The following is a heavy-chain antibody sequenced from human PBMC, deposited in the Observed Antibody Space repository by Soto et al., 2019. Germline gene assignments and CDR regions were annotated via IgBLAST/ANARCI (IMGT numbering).Heavy chain of an antibody. CDR1: GFTFSSYA. J-gene: IGHJ6*03. D-gene: IGHD3-3*01. CDR3: ARDLYYDFEGYYYYYMDV. Sequence: EVQLVESGGGSVQPGGSLRLSCAASGFTFSSYAMHWVRQAPGKGLEYVSAISSNGGSTYYANSVKGRFTISRDNSKNTRYLQMGSLRAEDMAVYYCARDLYYDFEGYYYYYMDVWGKGTTVTVSS. CDR2: ISSNGGST. V-gene: IGHV3-64*01.